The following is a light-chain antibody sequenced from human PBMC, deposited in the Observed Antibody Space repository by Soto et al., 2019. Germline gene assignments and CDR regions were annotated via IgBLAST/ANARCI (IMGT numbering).Light chain of an antibody. V-gene: IGKV3-20*01. CDR2: AAS. CDR1: QSVPSKY. J-gene: IGKJ1*01. CDR3: QQYGSSPWT. Sequence: EIVLTQSPGTLSLSPGERATLSCRASQSVPSKYLAWHQQKPGQAPRLLIYAASHRATGIPDRFSGSGSGTDFTLTISRLEPEDFAVYYCQQYGSSPWTFGQGTKVDI.